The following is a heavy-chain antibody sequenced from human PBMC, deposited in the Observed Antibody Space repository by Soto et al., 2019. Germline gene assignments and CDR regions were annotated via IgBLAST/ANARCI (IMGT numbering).Heavy chain of an antibody. D-gene: IGHD1-1*01. CDR3: ARTAADGTLINHFDY. Sequence: SETLYLTCTVSGGSISSGDYYWSWIRQPPGKGLEWIGYIYYSGSTYYNPSLKSRITINPDTSKNQFSLQLNSVTPEDTAVYYCARTAADGTLINHFDYWGQGTLVTVSS. CDR1: GGSISSGDYY. V-gene: IGHV4-30-4*01. CDR2: IYYSGST. J-gene: IGHJ4*02.